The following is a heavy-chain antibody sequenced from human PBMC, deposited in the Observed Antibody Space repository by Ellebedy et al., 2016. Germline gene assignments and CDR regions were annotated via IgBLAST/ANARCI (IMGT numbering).Heavy chain of an antibody. J-gene: IGHJ4*02. Sequence: GGSLRLXXAASGFTFSDHYISWIRQAPGKGLEWVSYIGTSATTIDYGDSVKGRFIISRNNARKSLFLQMNSLRVEDTAVYYCARDGSEWSRDYWGQGTLVTVSS. CDR1: GFTFSDHY. V-gene: IGHV3-11*04. CDR2: IGTSATTI. D-gene: IGHD3-3*01. CDR3: ARDGSEWSRDY.